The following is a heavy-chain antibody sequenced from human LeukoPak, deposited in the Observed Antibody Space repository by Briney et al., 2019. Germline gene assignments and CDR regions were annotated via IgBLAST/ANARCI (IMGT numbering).Heavy chain of an antibody. CDR2: FYDGWST. Sequence: SGTLSLTCAVSGGSISSGNWWSWVRQPPGKGLEWIGEFYDGWSTNYNPSLKSRVTISVDKSNNQFYLKLNPVTAADTAVYYCARHQVGANTFDYWGQGTLVTVSS. CDR1: GGSISSGNW. CDR3: ARHQVGANTFDY. J-gene: IGHJ4*02. V-gene: IGHV4-4*02. D-gene: IGHD1-26*01.